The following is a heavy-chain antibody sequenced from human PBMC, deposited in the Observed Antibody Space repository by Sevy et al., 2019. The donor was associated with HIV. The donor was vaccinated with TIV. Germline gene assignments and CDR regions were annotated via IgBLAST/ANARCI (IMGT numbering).Heavy chain of an antibody. CDR3: ARVEYYYGSGSYPDY. Sequence: GGSLRLSCAASGFTFDDYGMSWVRQAPGKGLEWVSGINWNGGSTGYADSVKGRFTISRDNAKNSLYLQMNSLRAEDTALYYCARVEYYYGSGSYPDYWGQGTLVTVSS. J-gene: IGHJ4*02. D-gene: IGHD3-10*01. V-gene: IGHV3-20*04. CDR1: GFTFDDYG. CDR2: INWNGGST.